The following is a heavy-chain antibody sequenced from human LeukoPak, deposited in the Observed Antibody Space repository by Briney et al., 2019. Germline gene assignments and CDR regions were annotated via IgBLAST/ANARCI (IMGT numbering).Heavy chain of an antibody. CDR3: ARAEREIGFY. J-gene: IGHJ4*02. CDR1: GFTFDDYG. V-gene: IGHV3-20*04. Sequence: PGGSLRLSCAASGFTFDDYGMRWVRQAPGKGLEWVSGINWNGGSTGYADSMKGRFTISRDNAKNSLYLQMNSLRGEDTALYYCARAEREIGFYRGQGTLVTVSS. CDR2: INWNGGST. D-gene: IGHD1-26*01.